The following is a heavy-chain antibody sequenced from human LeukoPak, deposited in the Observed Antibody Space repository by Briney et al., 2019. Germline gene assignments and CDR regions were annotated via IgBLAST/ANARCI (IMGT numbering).Heavy chain of an antibody. CDR1: GDAISSYY. CDR2: IYIRGTT. D-gene: IGHD3-22*01. J-gene: IGHJ4*02. V-gene: IGHV4-4*07. CDR3: AREGGYFGNSAYYF. Sequence: TSETLSLTCTVSGDAISSYYWAWIRQPAGKGLEWIGRIYIRGTTNYNPSLKSRVTMSVDTSKNQFSLRLNSVTAADTAVYYCAREGGYFGNSAYYFWGQGTLVTVSS.